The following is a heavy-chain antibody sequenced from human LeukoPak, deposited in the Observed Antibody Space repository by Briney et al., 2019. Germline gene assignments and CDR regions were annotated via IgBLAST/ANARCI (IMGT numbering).Heavy chain of an antibody. CDR3: ARESYSSGWYGRVGAFDI. Sequence: GGSLRLCCAASGFTFSSYWMSWVRQAPGKGLEWVANIKQDGSEKYYVDSVKGRFTISRGNAKNSLYLQMNSLRAEDTAVYYCARESYSSGWYGRVGAFDIWGQGTMVTVSS. V-gene: IGHV3-7*05. CDR1: GFTFSSYW. J-gene: IGHJ3*02. CDR2: IKQDGSEK. D-gene: IGHD6-19*01.